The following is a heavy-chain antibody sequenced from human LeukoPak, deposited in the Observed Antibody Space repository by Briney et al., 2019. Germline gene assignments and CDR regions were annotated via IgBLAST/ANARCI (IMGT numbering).Heavy chain of an antibody. J-gene: IGHJ4*02. CDR3: ASKTTSDDAFDY. CDR2: IYYSGST. Sequence: SETLSLTCTVSGGSISSSSYYWAWIRQPPGQGLDWIVSIYYSGSTSYYPSLKSRATISVDTSKNQFSLKLSSVTAADAAVYYCASKTTSDDAFDYGGQGTLVTVSS. CDR1: GGSISSSSYY. V-gene: IGHV4-39*01. D-gene: IGHD2-2*01.